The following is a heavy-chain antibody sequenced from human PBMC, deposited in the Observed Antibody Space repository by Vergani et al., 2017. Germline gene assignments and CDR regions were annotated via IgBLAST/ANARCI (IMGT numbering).Heavy chain of an antibody. CDR3: TREGWLRFNYYYYYMDV. CDR2: IRSKAYGGTT. Sequence: EVQLVESGGGLVKPGRSLRLSCTASGFTFGDYAMSWFRQAPGKGLEWVGFIRSKAYGGTTEYAASVKGRFTISRDDSKSIAYLQMNSLKTEYTAVYYCTREGWLRFNYYYYYMDVWGKGTTVTVSS. D-gene: IGHD5-12*01. CDR1: GFTFGDYA. J-gene: IGHJ6*03. V-gene: IGHV3-49*05.